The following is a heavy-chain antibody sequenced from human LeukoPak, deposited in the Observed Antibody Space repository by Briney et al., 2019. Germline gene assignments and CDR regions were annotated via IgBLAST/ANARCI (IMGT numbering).Heavy chain of an antibody. V-gene: IGHV4-34*01. D-gene: IGHD6-19*01. CDR1: GRSFSGYY. CDR2: INQSGYT. J-gene: IGHJ4*02. CDR3: QSSGWYRGY. Sequence: PSESLSLACAVYGRSFSGYYWSWIRQPPGKGMEWIGEINQSGYTNYNPSLKSRVTISVDPSKNQFSLKLNSVTAADTAVYYCQSSGWYRGYWGQGTLVTVSS.